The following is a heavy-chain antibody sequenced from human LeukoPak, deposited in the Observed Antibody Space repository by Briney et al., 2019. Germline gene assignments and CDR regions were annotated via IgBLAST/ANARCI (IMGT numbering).Heavy chain of an antibody. CDR3: ASSDGQAPRFDSSYDVFDY. Sequence: SGTLSLTCAVSGGSISSGNWWSWVRPPPGKGLEWIGEIYHSGRTNYNPSLKSRVTISLDKSKNQFSLNLNSVTAADTALYYCASSDGQAPRFDSSYDVFDYWGQGTLVTVSS. CDR2: IYHSGRT. V-gene: IGHV4-4*02. CDR1: GGSISSGNW. J-gene: IGHJ4*02. D-gene: IGHD5-12*01.